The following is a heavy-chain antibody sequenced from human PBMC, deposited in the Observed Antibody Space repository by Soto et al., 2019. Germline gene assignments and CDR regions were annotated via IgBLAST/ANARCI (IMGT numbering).Heavy chain of an antibody. V-gene: IGHV5-10-1*01. CDR3: ARQIYDSDTGPNFQYYFDS. D-gene: IGHD3-22*01. CDR1: GYSFAGYW. Sequence: GESLKISCKGSGYSFAGYWITWVRQKPGKGLEWMGRIDPSDSQTYYSPSFRGRVTISVTKSITTVFLQWSSLRASDTAMYYCARQIYDSDTGPNFQYYFDSWGQGTPVTVS. J-gene: IGHJ4*02. CDR2: IDPSDSQT.